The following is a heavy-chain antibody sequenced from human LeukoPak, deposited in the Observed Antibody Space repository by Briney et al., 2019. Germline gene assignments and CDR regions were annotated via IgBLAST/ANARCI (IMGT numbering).Heavy chain of an antibody. D-gene: IGHD6-19*01. J-gene: IGHJ6*02. V-gene: IGHV3-30*18. CDR2: ISYDGSNK. CDR1: GFTFSSYG. CDR3: AKVLAVADNYYYYGMDV. Sequence: GRSLRLSWAASGFTFSSYGMHWVRQAPGKGLEWVAVISYDGSNKYYADSVKGRFTISRDNSKNTLYLQMNSLRAEDTAVYYCAKVLAVADNYYYYGMDVWGQGTTVTVSS.